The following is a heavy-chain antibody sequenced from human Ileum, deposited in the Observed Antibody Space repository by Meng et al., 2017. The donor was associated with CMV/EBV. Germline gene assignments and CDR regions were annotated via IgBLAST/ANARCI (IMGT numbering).Heavy chain of an antibody. CDR1: GGTFSSYA. CDR3: ARVKPETGDTAMVGHFDY. CDR2: IIPIFGTA. D-gene: IGHD5-18*01. J-gene: IGHJ4*02. Sequence: SVKVSCKASGGTFSSYAISWVRQAPGQGLDWMGGIIPIFGTANYAQKFQGRVTITTDESTSTAYMELSSLRSEDTAVYYCARVKPETGDTAMVGHFDYWGQGTLVTVSS. V-gene: IGHV1-69*05.